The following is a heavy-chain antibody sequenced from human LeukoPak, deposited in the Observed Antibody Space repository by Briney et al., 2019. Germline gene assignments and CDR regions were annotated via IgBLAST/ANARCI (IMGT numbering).Heavy chain of an antibody. CDR2: IYPGDSDT. J-gene: IGHJ3*02. Sequence: GESLKISCKGSGYSFTNYWIGWVRQMPGKGLEWMGIIYPGDSDTRYSPSFQGQVTISADKSISTAYLQWSSLKASDTAMYYCARLGYYGSGSYFTDAFDIWGQGTMVTVSS. V-gene: IGHV5-51*01. CDR3: ARLGYYGSGSYFTDAFDI. CDR1: GYSFTNYW. D-gene: IGHD3-10*01.